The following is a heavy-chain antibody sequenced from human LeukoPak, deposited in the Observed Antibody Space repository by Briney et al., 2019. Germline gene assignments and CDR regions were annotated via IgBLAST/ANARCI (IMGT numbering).Heavy chain of an antibody. CDR1: GYTFTGSH. CDR3: ARVKGYSSPGGFFDY. V-gene: IGHV1-2*02. D-gene: IGHD4-4*01. J-gene: IGHJ4*02. Sequence: ASVKVSCKASGYTFTGSHIHWLRQTPGQGLEWMGWINPKSGGTDYAQKFQGRVTMTREASINTVYMELSRLRSDDTAIYYCARVKGYSSPGGFFDYWGQGTLVTVSS. CDR2: INPKSGGT.